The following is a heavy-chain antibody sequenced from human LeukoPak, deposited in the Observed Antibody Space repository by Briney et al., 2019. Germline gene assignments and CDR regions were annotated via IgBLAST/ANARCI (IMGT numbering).Heavy chain of an antibody. CDR2: ISRSGSTI. Sequence: QSGGSLRLSCAASGFTFSSYGMHWVRQAPGKGLEWVSYISRSGSTIYYADSVKGRFTISRDNANNSLYLQMNSLRPEDTAVYYCAGYYSGNPGVFDYWGQGTLVTVSS. D-gene: IGHD4-23*01. V-gene: IGHV3-48*04. J-gene: IGHJ4*02. CDR1: GFTFSSYG. CDR3: AGYYSGNPGVFDY.